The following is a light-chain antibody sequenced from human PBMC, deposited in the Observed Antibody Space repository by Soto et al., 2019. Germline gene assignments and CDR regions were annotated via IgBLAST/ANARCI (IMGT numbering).Light chain of an antibody. V-gene: IGLV2-23*01. Sequence: QSVLTQPASVSGSPGQSITISCTGTSSTFGSYNRVSWYQQHPGKAPKLMIYEGSNRPSGISNRYSGSKSGNTASLTISGLQAEDEADYYCFSYAGGVTSVFGTGTKVTVL. CDR2: EGS. CDR3: FSYAGGVTSV. J-gene: IGLJ1*01. CDR1: SSTFGSYNR.